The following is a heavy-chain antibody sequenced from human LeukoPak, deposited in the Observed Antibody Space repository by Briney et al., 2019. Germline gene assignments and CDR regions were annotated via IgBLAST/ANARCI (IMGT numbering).Heavy chain of an antibody. CDR3: AREHCSSTSCPKLNWFDP. V-gene: IGHV3-48*01. D-gene: IGHD2-2*01. CDR2: ISSSSSTI. Sequence: PGGSLGLSCAASGFTFSSYSMNWVRQAPGKGLEWVSYISSSSSTIYYADSVKGRFTISRDNAKNSLYLQMNSLRAEDTAVYYCAREHCSSTSCPKLNWFDPWGQGTLVTVSS. J-gene: IGHJ5*02. CDR1: GFTFSSYS.